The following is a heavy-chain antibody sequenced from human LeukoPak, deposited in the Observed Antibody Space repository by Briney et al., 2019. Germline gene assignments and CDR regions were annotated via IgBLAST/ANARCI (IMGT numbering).Heavy chain of an antibody. J-gene: IGHJ4*02. D-gene: IGHD3-16*01. CDR2: IYTSWSP. Sequence: PSETLSLTCTVSGGSISSYYWSWIRQPAGKGLEWIGRIYTSWSPNYNPSLKSRVTMSVDTSKNQFSLKLSSVTAADTAVYYCGGGVRLWEPYFDYWGQGTLVTVSS. CDR1: GGSISSYY. CDR3: GGGVRLWEPYFDY. V-gene: IGHV4-4*07.